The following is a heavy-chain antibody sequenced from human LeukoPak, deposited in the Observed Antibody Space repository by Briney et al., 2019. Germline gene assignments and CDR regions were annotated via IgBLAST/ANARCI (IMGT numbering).Heavy chain of an antibody. CDR3: ARGNYGSGSFHNWFDP. D-gene: IGHD3-10*01. J-gene: IGHJ5*02. Sequence: GGSLRLSCAASGFTFSSYDMHWVRQGPGKGLEWVSGVTTAADTYYAGSVKGRFTISRENAKNFLFLQMNSLRAEDTAVYYCARGNYGSGSFHNWFDPWGQGTLVTVSS. CDR1: GFTFSSYD. CDR2: VTTAADT. V-gene: IGHV3-13*01.